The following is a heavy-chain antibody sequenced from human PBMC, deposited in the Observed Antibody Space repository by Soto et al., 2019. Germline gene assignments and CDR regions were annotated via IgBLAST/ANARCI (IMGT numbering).Heavy chain of an antibody. CDR1: GGSISSYY. Sequence: SETLSLTCTVSGGSISSYYWSWIRQPPGKGLEWIGYMYNTGSTVYNPSFKSRVTISVDTSKNQFSLKLNSVTAADTAVYYCARDLWGYCGTDCYPLDVWGQGTTVTAP. V-gene: IGHV4-59*01. CDR2: MYNTGST. CDR3: ARDLWGYCGTDCYPLDV. J-gene: IGHJ6*02. D-gene: IGHD2-21*02.